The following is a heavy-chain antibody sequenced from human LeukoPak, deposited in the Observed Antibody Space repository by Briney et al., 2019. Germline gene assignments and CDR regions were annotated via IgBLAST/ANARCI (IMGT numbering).Heavy chain of an antibody. CDR2: IYYSGST. CDR1: GDSISSYY. D-gene: IGHD3-16*01. V-gene: IGHV4-59*01. Sequence: SETLSLTCIVSGDSISSYYWSWIRQPPGKGLEWIGYIYYSGSTNYNPSLKSRVTISVDASKNHFSLKLSSVTAVDTAVYYCARDRSLGIIDYWGQGTLVTVSS. J-gene: IGHJ4*02. CDR3: ARDRSLGIIDY.